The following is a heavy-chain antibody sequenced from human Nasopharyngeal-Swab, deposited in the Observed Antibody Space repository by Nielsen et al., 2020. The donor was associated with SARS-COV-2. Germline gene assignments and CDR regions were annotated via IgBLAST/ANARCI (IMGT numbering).Heavy chain of an antibody. V-gene: IGHV3-53*01. Sequence: WIRQPPGKGLEWVSVIYSGGSTYYADSVKGRFTISRDNSKNTLYLQMNSLRAEDTAVYYCAKNTTMGAFDYWGQGTLVTAPQ. CDR2: IYSGGST. J-gene: IGHJ4*02. D-gene: IGHD5-18*01. CDR3: AKNTTMGAFDY.